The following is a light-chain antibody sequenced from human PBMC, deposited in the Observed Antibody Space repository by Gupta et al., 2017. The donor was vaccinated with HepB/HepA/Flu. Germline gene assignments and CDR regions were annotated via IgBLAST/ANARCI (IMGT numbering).Light chain of an antibody. CDR3: AAWDDSLNGRYV. Sequence: QSLLTQPPSASGTPGQRVTISCSGRSSNIGSNIVNWYQRLPGAAPKLIIYSDDQRPSGVPARFSGSKSGTSASLAISGLQSEDEADYYGAAWDDSLNGRYVFGTGTTVTLL. J-gene: IGLJ1*01. CDR2: SDD. CDR1: SSNIGSNI. V-gene: IGLV1-44*01.